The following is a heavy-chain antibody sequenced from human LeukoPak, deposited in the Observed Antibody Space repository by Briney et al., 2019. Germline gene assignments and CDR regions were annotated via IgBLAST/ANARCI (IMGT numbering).Heavy chain of an antibody. J-gene: IGHJ4*02. V-gene: IGHV3-23*01. CDR2: ISGSGGST. D-gene: IGHD6-13*01. CDR3: AKKMNRIAALARAFPGEY. Sequence: PGGSLRLSCAASGFTFSSYAMSWVRQAPGKGLEWVSAISGSGGSTYYADSVKGRFTISRDNSKNTLYLQMNSLRAEDTAVYYCAKKMNRIAALARAFPGEYWGQGTLVTVSS. CDR1: GFTFSSYA.